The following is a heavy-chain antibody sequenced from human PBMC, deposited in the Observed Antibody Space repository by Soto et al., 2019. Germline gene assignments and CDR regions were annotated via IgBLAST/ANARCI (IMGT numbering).Heavy chain of an antibody. CDR2: INHSGST. J-gene: IGHJ1*01. CDR1: GGSFSGYY. Sequence: PSETLSLTCAVYGGSFSGYYWSWIRQPPGKGLEWIGEINHSGSTNYNPSLKSRVTISVDTSKNQFSLKLSSVTAADTAVYYCARASSTLYSSSSATLSPPSTETEGYFQHWGQGTLVTVSS. CDR3: ARASSTLYSSSSATLSPPSTETEGYFQH. V-gene: IGHV4-34*01. D-gene: IGHD6-6*01.